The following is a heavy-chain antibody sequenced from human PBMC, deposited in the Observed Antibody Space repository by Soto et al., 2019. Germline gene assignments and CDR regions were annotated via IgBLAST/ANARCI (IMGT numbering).Heavy chain of an antibody. J-gene: IGHJ4*02. Sequence: QVQLQESGPGLVKPSQTLSLTCTVTVSGGSISSGGYYWSWIRQHPGKGLEWIGYIYYRGSPSYNPSLKSRVTISVDTSKNQFSLKLSSVTAADTAVYFCARSAILAVPAAMDFDYWGQGTLVTVSS. V-gene: IGHV4-31*03. CDR1: GGSISSGGYY. D-gene: IGHD2-2*01. CDR2: IYYRGSP. CDR3: ARSAILAVPAAMDFDY.